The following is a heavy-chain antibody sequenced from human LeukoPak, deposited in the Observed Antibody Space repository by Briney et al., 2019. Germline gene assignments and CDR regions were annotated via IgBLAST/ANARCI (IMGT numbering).Heavy chain of an antibody. J-gene: IGHJ4*02. CDR1: GYTFTSYY. Sequence: ASVTVSCRASGYTFTSYYMHGVRQAPGQGLEWMGWINPNSGGTNYAQKLKGRVTMTRDTSISTAYMELSRLRSDDPAVYYCARGFSRWELLLGYWGQGTLVTVSS. V-gene: IGHV1-2*02. CDR3: ARGFSRWELLLGY. CDR2: INPNSGGT. D-gene: IGHD1-26*01.